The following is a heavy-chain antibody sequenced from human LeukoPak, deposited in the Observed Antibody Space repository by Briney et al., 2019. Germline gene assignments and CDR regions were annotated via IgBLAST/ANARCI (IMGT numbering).Heavy chain of an antibody. CDR1: GGTFSSYA. Sequence: SVKVSCKASGGTFSSYAISWVRQAPGQGLEWMGGIIPIIGTANYAQKFQGRVTITTDESTSTAYMELSSLRSEDTAVYYCAETYYYDSSGYYIWGQGTLVTVSS. D-gene: IGHD3-22*01. CDR2: IIPIIGTA. V-gene: IGHV1-69*05. J-gene: IGHJ4*02. CDR3: AETYYYDSSGYYI.